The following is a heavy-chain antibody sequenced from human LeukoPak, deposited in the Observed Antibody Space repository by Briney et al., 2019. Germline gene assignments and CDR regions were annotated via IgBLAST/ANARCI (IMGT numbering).Heavy chain of an antibody. CDR1: GYTFTGYY. D-gene: IGHD2-2*01. V-gene: IGHV1-2*04. J-gene: IGHJ6*02. CDR2: INPNSGGT. CDR3: ARDKGQYCSSTSCYANYYYYGMDV. Sequence: ASVTVSCKASGYTFTGYYMHWVRQAPGQGLEWMGWINPNSGGTNYAQKFQGWVTMTRDTSISTAYMELSRLRSDDTAVYYCARDKGQYCSSTSCYANYYYYGMDVWGQGTTVTVSS.